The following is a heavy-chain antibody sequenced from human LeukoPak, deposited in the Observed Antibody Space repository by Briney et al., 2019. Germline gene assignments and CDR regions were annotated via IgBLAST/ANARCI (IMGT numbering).Heavy chain of an antibody. J-gene: IGHJ5*02. CDR1: GGTFSSYA. CDR3: AGGPQPNNWNYSFDP. CDR2: IIPIFGTA. V-gene: IGHV1-69*13. Sequence: GASVKVSCKASGGTFSSYAISWVRQAPGQGLEWMGGIIPIFGTANYAQKFQGRVTITADESTSTAYMELSSLRSEDTAVYYCAGGPQPNNWNYSFDPWGQGTLVTVSS. D-gene: IGHD1-7*01.